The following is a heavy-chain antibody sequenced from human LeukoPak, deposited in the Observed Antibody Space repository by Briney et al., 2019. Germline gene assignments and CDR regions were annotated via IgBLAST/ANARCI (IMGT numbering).Heavy chain of an antibody. CDR3: ARLYSYGPDYYFDY. D-gene: IGHD5-18*01. Sequence: SQTLSLTCTVSGGSISNYYWDWVRQSRGKGLDWIGYISYCWCTNYNPSLKRRVTISVDTSKNPCSLKLSSVTAADTGVYYCARLYSYGPDYYFDYWGQGTLVTVS. CDR2: ISYCWCT. V-gene: IGHV4-59*01. CDR1: GGSISNYY. J-gene: IGHJ4*02.